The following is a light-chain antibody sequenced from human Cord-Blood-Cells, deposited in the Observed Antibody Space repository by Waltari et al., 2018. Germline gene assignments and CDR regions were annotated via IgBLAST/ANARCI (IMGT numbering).Light chain of an antibody. J-gene: IGLJ3*02. CDR3: CSYAGSSTWV. V-gene: IGLV2-23*01. CDR2: EGS. CDR1: SSDVGSYNL. Sequence: QSALTQPASGSGSPGQSIPISCTGTSSDVGSYNLVSWYQQHPVKAPKLMIYEGSKRPSGVSNRFSGSTSGNTASLTISGLQAEDEADYYCCSYAGSSTWVFGGGTKLTVL.